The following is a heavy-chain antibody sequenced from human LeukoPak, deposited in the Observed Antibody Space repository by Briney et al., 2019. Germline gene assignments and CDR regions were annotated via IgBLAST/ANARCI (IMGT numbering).Heavy chain of an antibody. CDR3: GRAMDV. Sequence: AGGSLRLSCAASGFTFSSYAMSWVRQAPGKGLEWVANIRQDGIEKHYVDSVKGRFTISRDNAKNSVYLQMNSLRAEDAAVYYCGRAMDVWGQGTTVTVSS. CDR2: IRQDGIEK. V-gene: IGHV3-7*03. CDR1: GFTFSSYA. J-gene: IGHJ6*02.